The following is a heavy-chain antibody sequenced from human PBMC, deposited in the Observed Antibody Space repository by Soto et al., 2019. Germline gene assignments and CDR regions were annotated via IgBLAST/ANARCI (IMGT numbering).Heavy chain of an antibody. Sequence: SETLSLTCTVSGGSISSYYWSWIRQPPGKGLEWIGYIYYSGSTNYNPSLKSRATISVDTSKNQFSLKLSSVTAADTAVYYCARRYGGNFDYWGQGTLVTVSS. D-gene: IGHD1-26*01. CDR3: ARRYGGNFDY. J-gene: IGHJ4*02. CDR2: IYYSGST. V-gene: IGHV4-59*01. CDR1: GGSISSYY.